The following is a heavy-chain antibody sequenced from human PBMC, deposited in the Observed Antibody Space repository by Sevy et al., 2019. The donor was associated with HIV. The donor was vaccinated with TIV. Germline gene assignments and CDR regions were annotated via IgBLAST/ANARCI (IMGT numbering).Heavy chain of an antibody. CDR1: VFAFSDYY. V-gene: IGHV3-11*06. D-gene: IGHD6-19*01. CDR3: ARRSSGWDYFDY. CDR2: ISGLTNYI. Sequence: GGSLRLSCAASVFAFSDYYMNWIRQAPGKGLEWVSCISGLTNYINYADSVKGRFTISRDNAKNSVYLQMNSLRAEDTAVYYCARRSSGWDYFDYWGQGTPVTVSS. J-gene: IGHJ4*02.